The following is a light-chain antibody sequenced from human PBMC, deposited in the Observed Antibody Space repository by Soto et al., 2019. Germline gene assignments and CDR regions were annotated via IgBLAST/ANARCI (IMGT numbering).Light chain of an antibody. CDR2: SNN. Sequence: QSALTRPPSASGTPGQRVTISCSGSSSNIGSNTVNWYQQLPGTAPKLLIYSNNQRPSGVPDRFSGSKSGTSASLAISGLQSEDEADYYCAAWDDSLNGRNYVFGTGTKVTVL. CDR1: SSNIGSNT. V-gene: IGLV1-44*01. CDR3: AAWDDSLNGRNYV. J-gene: IGLJ1*01.